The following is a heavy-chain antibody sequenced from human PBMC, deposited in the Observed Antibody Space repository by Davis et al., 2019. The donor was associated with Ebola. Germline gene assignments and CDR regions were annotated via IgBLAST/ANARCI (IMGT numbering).Heavy chain of an antibody. CDR3: ARDVYYGSGSYFDY. J-gene: IGHJ4*02. CDR1: GFTFSSYS. D-gene: IGHD3-10*01. CDR2: ISSSSSYT. Sequence: GESLKISCAASGFTFSSYSMNWVRQAPGKGLEWVSSISSSSSYTNYADSVKGRFTISRDNAKNSLYLQMNSLRDEDTAVYYCARDVYYGSGSYFDYWGQGTLVTVSS. V-gene: IGHV3-21*01.